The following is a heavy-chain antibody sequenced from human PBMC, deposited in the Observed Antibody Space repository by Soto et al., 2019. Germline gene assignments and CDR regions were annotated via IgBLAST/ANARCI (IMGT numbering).Heavy chain of an antibody. D-gene: IGHD3-3*01. J-gene: IGHJ5*02. CDR1: GGSISSYY. V-gene: IGHV4-59*01. Sequence: QVQLQESGPGLVKPSETLSLTCTVSGGSISSYYLSWIRQHPGKGLEWIGYIYYSGSTNYNPSLKSRVTISVYTSKNQFYLKLSSVTAADTAVYYCARVLFGRGNWFDPCGQGTLVTVSS. CDR2: IYYSGST. CDR3: ARVLFGRGNWFDP.